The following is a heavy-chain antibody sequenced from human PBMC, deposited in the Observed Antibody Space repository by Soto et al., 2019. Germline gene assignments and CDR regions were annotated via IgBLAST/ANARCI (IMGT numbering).Heavy chain of an antibody. CDR1: SGSISSSNW. CDR2: IYHSGST. V-gene: IGHV4-4*02. CDR3: ARSTIICSGGSCYNWFDP. D-gene: IGHD2-15*01. Sequence: QVQLQESGPGLVKPSGTLSLTCAVSSGSISSSNWWSWVRQPPGKGLEWIGEIYHSGSTNYNPSLKSRGTISVDKSKNQFSLKLSSVTAADTAVYYCARSTIICSGGSCYNWFDPWGQGTLVTVSS. J-gene: IGHJ5*02.